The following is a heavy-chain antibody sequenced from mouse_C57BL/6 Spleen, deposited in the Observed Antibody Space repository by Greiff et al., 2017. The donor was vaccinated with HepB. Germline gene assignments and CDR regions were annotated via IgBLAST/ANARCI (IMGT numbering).Heavy chain of an antibody. CDR3: ARSRGSSMDY. Sequence: VQLKESGPELVKPGASVKISCKASGYSFTGYYMNWVKQSPEKSLEWIGEINPSTGGTTYNQKFKAKATLTVDKSSSTAYMQLKSLTSEDSAVYYCARSRGSSMDYWGQGTTLTVSS. V-gene: IGHV1-42*01. CDR1: GYSFTGYY. J-gene: IGHJ2*01. CDR2: INPSTGGT. D-gene: IGHD1-1*01.